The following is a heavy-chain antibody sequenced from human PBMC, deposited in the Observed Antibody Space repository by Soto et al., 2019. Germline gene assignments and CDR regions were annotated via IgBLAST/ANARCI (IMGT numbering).Heavy chain of an antibody. J-gene: IGHJ4*02. CDR3: VKEVKGFDY. CDR2: INRGGSI. Sequence: GGSLRLSCAASGFTVSSKYMSWVRRAPGKGLEWVSLINRGGSISYADSVKGRFTISRDNSENTLYLQMSTLGAEDTAVYYCVKEVKGFDYWGQGTLVTVSS. CDR1: GFTVSSKY. V-gene: IGHV3-66*01.